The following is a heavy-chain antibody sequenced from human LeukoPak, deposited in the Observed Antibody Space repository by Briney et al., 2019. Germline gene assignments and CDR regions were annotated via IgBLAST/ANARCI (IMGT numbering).Heavy chain of an antibody. D-gene: IGHD6-19*01. CDR3: AKGRVVAGTKSLTYNWFDP. V-gene: IGHV1-2*02. CDR1: GYTFTGYY. J-gene: IGHJ5*02. CDR2: INPDSGGT. Sequence: ASVKVSCKASGYTFTGYYINWVRQAPGQGLEWMGWINPDSGGTKYAQKFQGRVTMTGDTSISAAYMGLSRLRSDDTAVYYCAKGRVVAGTKSLTYNWFDPWGQGTLVTVSS.